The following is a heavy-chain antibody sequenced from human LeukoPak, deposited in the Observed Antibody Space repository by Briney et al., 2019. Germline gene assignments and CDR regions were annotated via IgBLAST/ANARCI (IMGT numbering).Heavy chain of an antibody. CDR1: GGTFSSYA. J-gene: IGHJ4*02. V-gene: IGHV1-69*04. D-gene: IGHD3-16*01. CDR2: IIPILGIT. Sequence: ASVKVSCKASGGTFSSYAISWARQAPGQGLEWMGRIIPILGITNYAQKFQGRVTITADKSTSTAYMELSSLRSDDTAVYYCARDPSGGYVPCFDYWGQGTLVTVSS. CDR3: ARDPSGGYVPCFDY.